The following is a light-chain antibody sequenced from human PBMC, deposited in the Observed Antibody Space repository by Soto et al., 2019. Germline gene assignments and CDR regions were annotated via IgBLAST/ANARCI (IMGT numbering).Light chain of an antibody. CDR1: QSVSSN. J-gene: IGKJ1*01. Sequence: EIVMTQSPATLSVSPGERATLSCRASQSVSSNLAWYQQKPDQAPRLLIYGASTRATGIPARFSGSESGTEFTLAINRLQSEDFTVYYCQQYNNWAPGAVGQGTKMEL. V-gene: IGKV3-15*01. CDR3: QQYNNWAPGA. CDR2: GAS.